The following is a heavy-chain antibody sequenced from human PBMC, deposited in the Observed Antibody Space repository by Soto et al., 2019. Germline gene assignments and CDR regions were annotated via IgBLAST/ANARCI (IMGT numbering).Heavy chain of an antibody. J-gene: IGHJ4*02. D-gene: IGHD6-13*01. V-gene: IGHV1-18*01. CDR1: GYMFSNYG. CDR2: ISGYNGNT. CDR3: ARGLGIAEVGDY. Sequence: ASVKVSWKTSGYMFSNYGINWARQAPGQGLEWMGWISGYNGNTNYAQKFQGRVTMTKDTSTSTAYMELRSLKSDDTAVYYCARGLGIAEVGDYWGQGTLVTVSS.